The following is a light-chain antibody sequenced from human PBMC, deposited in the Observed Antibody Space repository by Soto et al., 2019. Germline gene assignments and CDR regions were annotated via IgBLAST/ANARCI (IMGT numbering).Light chain of an antibody. V-gene: IGKV3D-15*01. Sequence: EVVMTQSPATLSVSPGERATLSCRASQSVNSNLAWYQQKPGQAPRLLIYGACIRATGIPASFSGSGSGTSFTLTISSLQSEDFAIYYCQQYAYWPPTFGGGTKVEI. CDR1: QSVNSN. CDR2: GAC. CDR3: QQYAYWPPT. J-gene: IGKJ4*01.